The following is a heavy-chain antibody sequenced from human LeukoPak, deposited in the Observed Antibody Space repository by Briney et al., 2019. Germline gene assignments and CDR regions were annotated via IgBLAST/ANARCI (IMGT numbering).Heavy chain of an antibody. J-gene: IGHJ6*03. CDR2: IIPIFGTA. CDR1: GGTFSSYA. D-gene: IGHD3-3*01. Sequence: SVKVSCKASGGTFSSYAISWVRQAPGQGLEWMGGIIPIFGTANYAQKFQGRVTITADESTSTAYMELSSLRSEDTAVYYCARGDFWSAHYTGYYYMDVWGKGTTVTVSS. V-gene: IGHV1-69*13. CDR3: ARGDFWSAHYTGYYYMDV.